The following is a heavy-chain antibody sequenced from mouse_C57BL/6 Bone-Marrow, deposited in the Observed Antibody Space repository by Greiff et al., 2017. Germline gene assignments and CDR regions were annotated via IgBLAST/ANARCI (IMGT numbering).Heavy chain of an antibody. J-gene: IGHJ2*01. CDR3: AREGLDYGKDFGY. CDR2: ISDGGSYT. CDR1: GFTFSSYA. V-gene: IGHV5-4*01. D-gene: IGHD1-1*01. Sequence: EVHLVESGGGLVKPGGSLKLSCAASGFTFSSYAMSWVRQTPEKRLEWVATISDGGSYTYYPDNVKGRFTISRDNAKNNLYLQMSHLKSEDTAMYYCAREGLDYGKDFGYWGQGTTLTVSS.